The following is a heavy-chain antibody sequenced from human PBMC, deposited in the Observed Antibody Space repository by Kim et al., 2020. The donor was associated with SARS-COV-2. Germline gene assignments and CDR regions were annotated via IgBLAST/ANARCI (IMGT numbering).Heavy chain of an antibody. CDR1: GGSFSGYY. CDR3: ARSSSWIDY. D-gene: IGHD6-13*01. CDR2: INHSGST. V-gene: IGHV4-34*01. Sequence: SETLSLTCAVYGGSFSGYYWSWIRQPPGKGLEWIGEINHSGSTNYNPSLKSRVTISVDTSKNQFSLKLSSVTAAYTAVYYCARSSSWIDYWGQGTLVTVSS. J-gene: IGHJ4*02.